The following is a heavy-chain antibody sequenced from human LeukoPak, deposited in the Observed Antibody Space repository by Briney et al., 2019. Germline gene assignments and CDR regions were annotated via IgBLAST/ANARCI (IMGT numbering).Heavy chain of an antibody. CDR3: ATSLGRTTAEYYYYYGMDV. D-gene: IGHD4-17*01. CDR2: INPSGGST. V-gene: IGHV1-46*01. J-gene: IGHJ6*02. Sequence: ASVKVSCKASGYTFTSYYMHWVRQAPGQGLEWMGIINPSGGSTSYAQKFQGRVTMTRDTSTSTVYMELSSLRSEDTAVYYCATSLGRTTAEYYYYYGMDVWGQGTRSPSP. CDR1: GYTFTSYY.